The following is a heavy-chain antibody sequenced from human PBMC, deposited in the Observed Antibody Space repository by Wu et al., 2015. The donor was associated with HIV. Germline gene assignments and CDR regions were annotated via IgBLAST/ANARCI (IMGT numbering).Heavy chain of an antibody. V-gene: IGHV1-69*12. J-gene: IGHJ3*02. Sequence: QVQLVQSGPEVKRPGSSVRVSCRTSGGTFNRFTINWVRQAPGQGVEWVGGIIPLSGTINYAQKFQTRVTITADESTATAYMEVSRLRSDDTAVYYCASGGSFPLYAFDIWGQGTMVTVSS. CDR1: GGTFNRFT. D-gene: IGHD1-26*01. CDR2: IIPLSGTI. CDR3: ASGGSFPLYAFDI.